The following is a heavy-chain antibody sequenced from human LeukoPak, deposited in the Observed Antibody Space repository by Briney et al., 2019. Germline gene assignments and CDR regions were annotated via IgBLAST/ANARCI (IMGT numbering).Heavy chain of an antibody. J-gene: IGHJ4*02. D-gene: IGHD2-15*01. Sequence: GESLKISCKGSGYSFTSYWIGWVRQMPGKGLEWMGIIYPGDSDTRYSPSFQGQVTISADKSISTAYLQWSSLKASDTAMYYCARHEGPRHCSGGSCFEFDYWGQGTLVTVSS. CDR1: GYSFTSYW. V-gene: IGHV5-51*01. CDR3: ARHEGPRHCSGGSCFEFDY. CDR2: IYPGDSDT.